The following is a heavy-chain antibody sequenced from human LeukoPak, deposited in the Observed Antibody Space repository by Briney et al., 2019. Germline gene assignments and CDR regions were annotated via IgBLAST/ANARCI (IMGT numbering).Heavy chain of an antibody. CDR3: AKDRRAGSYDY. Sequence: GGSLRLSCAASGFTFSSYWMSWVRQAPGKGLEWVANIKQDGSEKYYVDSVKGRFTISRDNSKNTLYLQMNSLRAEDTAVYYCAKDRRAGSYDYWGQGTLVTVSS. J-gene: IGHJ4*02. CDR2: IKQDGSEK. D-gene: IGHD3-10*01. V-gene: IGHV3-7*03. CDR1: GFTFSSYW.